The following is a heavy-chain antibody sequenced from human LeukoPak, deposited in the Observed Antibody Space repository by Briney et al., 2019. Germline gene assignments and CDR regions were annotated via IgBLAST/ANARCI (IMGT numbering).Heavy chain of an antibody. D-gene: IGHD2-2*01. V-gene: IGHV4-34*01. CDR3: ARDPFARYCSTTNRQGA. J-gene: IGHJ5*02. CDR1: GGSFSGYY. Sequence: SETLSLTCAVYGGSFSGYYWNWIRQPPGKGLEWIGEINHSGSTNYNPSLKSRVTISVDTSKNQFSLKLSSVTAADTAVYYCARDPFARYCSTTNRQGAWGQGTLVTVSS. CDR2: INHSGST.